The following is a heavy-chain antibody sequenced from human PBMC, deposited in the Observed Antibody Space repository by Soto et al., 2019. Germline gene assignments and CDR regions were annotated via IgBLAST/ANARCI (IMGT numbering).Heavy chain of an antibody. V-gene: IGHV4-34*01. CDR1: GGSFSGYY. CDR3: ARETRWSGFFDY. CDR2: INHSGST. D-gene: IGHD6-13*01. J-gene: IGHJ4*02. Sequence: SETLSLTCAVYGGSFSGYYWSWIRQPPGKGLEWIGEINHSGSTNYNPSLKSRVTISVDTSKNQFSLNLSSVTAADTAVYYCARETRWSGFFDYWGQGTVVTVSS.